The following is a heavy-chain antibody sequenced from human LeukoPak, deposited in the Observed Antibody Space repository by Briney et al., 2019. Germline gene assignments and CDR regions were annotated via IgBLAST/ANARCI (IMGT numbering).Heavy chain of an antibody. J-gene: IGHJ4*02. Sequence: PGESLQISCKGSCYSFTSYWIGWGRQGPGKGREWRGIIYPGDSDTRYSPSFQGQVTISADKSISTAYLQWSSLKASDTAMYYCASSLRYFDWLSPFYWGQGTLVTVSS. V-gene: IGHV5-51*01. D-gene: IGHD3-9*01. CDR3: ASSLRYFDWLSPFY. CDR2: IYPGDSDT. CDR1: CYSFTSYW.